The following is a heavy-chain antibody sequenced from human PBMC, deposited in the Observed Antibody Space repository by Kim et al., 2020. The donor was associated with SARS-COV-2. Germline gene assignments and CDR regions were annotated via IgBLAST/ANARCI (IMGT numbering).Heavy chain of an antibody. V-gene: IGHV3-11*05. CDR2: ISSSSDYT. Sequence: GGSLRLSCAASGFSFSDYYMSWIRQAPGKGLEWVAYISSSSDYTEYADSVKGRFTISRDNAKNSLFLQMNSLRAEDTAVYYCARDFWGPDYWGQGTLVTVSS. CDR3: ARDFWGPDY. J-gene: IGHJ4*02. CDR1: GFSFSDYY. D-gene: IGHD3-16*01.